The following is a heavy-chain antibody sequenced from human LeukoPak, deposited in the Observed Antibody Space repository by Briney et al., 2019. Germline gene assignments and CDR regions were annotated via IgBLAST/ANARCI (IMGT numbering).Heavy chain of an antibody. Sequence: SETLSLTCTVSGGSISSSSYYWGWIRQPPGKGLEWIGSIYYSGSTYYNPSLKSRVTISVDTSKNQFSLRLSSVTAADTAVYYCVSVWGSIDYWGQGTLVTVSS. J-gene: IGHJ4*02. D-gene: IGHD3-16*01. CDR1: GGSISSSSYY. CDR3: VSVWGSIDY. CDR2: IYYSGST. V-gene: IGHV4-39*01.